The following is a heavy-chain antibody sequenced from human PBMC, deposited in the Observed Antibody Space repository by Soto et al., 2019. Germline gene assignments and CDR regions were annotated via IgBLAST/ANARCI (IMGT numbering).Heavy chain of an antibody. J-gene: IGHJ6*03. Sequence: SETLSLTCTVSGGSISSSSYYWGWIRQPPGKGLEWIGSIYYSGSTYYNPSLKSRVTISVDTSKNQFSLKLSSVTAADTAVYYCARPLLECSSISCGFGDNYYYYMDACGKGTTVTGSS. V-gene: IGHV4-39*01. D-gene: IGHD2-2*01. CDR1: GGSISSSSYY. CDR3: ARPLLECSSISCGFGDNYYYYMDA. CDR2: IYYSGST.